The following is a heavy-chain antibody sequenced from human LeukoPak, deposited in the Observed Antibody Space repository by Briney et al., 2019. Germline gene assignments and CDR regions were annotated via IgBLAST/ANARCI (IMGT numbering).Heavy chain of an antibody. V-gene: IGHV1-46*01. J-gene: IGHJ5*02. CDR2: INPSGGST. CDR1: GYTFTSYY. D-gene: IGHD3-9*01. CDR3: ARQIDPWAPFDP. Sequence: GASVKVSCKASGYTFTSYYMHWVRQAPGQGLEWMGIINPSGGSTSYAQKFQGRVTMTRDMSTSTDYMELSSLRSEDTAVYYCARQIDPWAPFDPWGQGTLVTVSS.